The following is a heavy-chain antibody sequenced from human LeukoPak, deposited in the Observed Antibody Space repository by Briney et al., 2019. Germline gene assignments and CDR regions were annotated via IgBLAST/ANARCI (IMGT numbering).Heavy chain of an antibody. Sequence: AGGSLRLSCAASGFTFSSYGMHWVRQAPGKGLEWVTFIRYDGSNKYYADSVKGRFTISRDNSKNTLYLQMNSLRAEDTAVYYCAKDRVATERYYMDVWGKGTTVTISS. V-gene: IGHV3-30*02. CDR2: IRYDGSNK. CDR3: AKDRVATERYYMDV. J-gene: IGHJ6*03. CDR1: GFTFSSYG. D-gene: IGHD6-13*01.